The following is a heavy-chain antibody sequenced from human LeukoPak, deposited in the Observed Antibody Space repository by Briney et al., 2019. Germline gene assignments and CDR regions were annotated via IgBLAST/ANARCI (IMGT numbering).Heavy chain of an antibody. CDR2: INHSGST. CDR3: ASGGRGRIAVAGTNAFDI. D-gene: IGHD6-19*01. CDR1: GGSFSGYY. V-gene: IGHV4-34*01. Sequence: SEPLSLTCAVYGGSFSGYYWSWIRQPPGKGLEWIGEINHSGSTNYNPSLKSRVTISVDTSKNQFSLKLSSVTAADTAVYYCASGGRGRIAVAGTNAFDIWGQGTMVTVSS. J-gene: IGHJ3*02.